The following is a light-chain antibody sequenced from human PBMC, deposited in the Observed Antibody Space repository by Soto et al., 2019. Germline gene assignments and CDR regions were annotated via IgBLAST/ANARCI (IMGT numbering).Light chain of an antibody. Sequence: DIVLTQSPATLSLSPGERATLSCMDSQSVSSYFAWYQQKTGQAPRLLIYGASTRATGIPARFSGSGSGTEFTLTIYCLQSEDVAVYYCQRYNYWLLTLFGVTNVDVK. CDR3: QRYNYWLLT. V-gene: IGKV3-15*01. J-gene: IGKJ4*01. CDR2: GAS. CDR1: QSVSSY.